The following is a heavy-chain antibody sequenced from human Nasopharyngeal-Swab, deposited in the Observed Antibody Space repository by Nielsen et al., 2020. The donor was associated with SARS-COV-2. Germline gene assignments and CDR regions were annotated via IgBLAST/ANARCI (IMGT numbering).Heavy chain of an antibody. V-gene: IGHV3-30-3*01. Sequence: VRQAPGKGLEWVAVVSYDGSNKYYADSVKGRFTISRDNSKNTLYLQMNSLRAEDTAVHYCARVYDSSGYYLGGGYYYGMDVWGQGTTVTVSS. J-gene: IGHJ6*02. D-gene: IGHD3-22*01. CDR2: VSYDGSNK. CDR3: ARVYDSSGYYLGGGYYYGMDV.